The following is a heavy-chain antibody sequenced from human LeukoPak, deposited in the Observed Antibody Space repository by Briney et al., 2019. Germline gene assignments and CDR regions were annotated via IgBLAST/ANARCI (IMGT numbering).Heavy chain of an antibody. CDR2: ISGSGAAT. J-gene: IGHJ4*02. Sequence: GGSLRLSCAASGLAFSSSTMSWVRQAPGKGLECVSVISGSGAATYYTDSVTGRLTISRDNSKNTLFLQMNSLRAEDTAVYYCAGRPSGEGLAPLDYWGQGALVAVSS. V-gene: IGHV3-23*01. CDR1: GLAFSSST. D-gene: IGHD1-14*01. CDR3: AGRPSGEGLAPLDY.